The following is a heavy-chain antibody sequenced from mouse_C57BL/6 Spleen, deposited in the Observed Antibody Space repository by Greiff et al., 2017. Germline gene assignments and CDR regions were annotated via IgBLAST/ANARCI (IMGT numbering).Heavy chain of an antibody. V-gene: IGHV1-54*01. CDR2: INPGSGGT. CDR3: ARDSSGYDYAMDY. CDR1: GYAFTNYL. J-gene: IGHJ4*01. Sequence: QVPLQQSGAELVRPGTSVKVSCKASGYAFTNYLIEWVKQRPGQGLEWIGVINPGSGGTNYNEQFKGKATLTADKASSTAYRQLSSLTSEDSAVYFCARDSSGYDYAMDYWGQGTSVTVSS. D-gene: IGHD3-2*02.